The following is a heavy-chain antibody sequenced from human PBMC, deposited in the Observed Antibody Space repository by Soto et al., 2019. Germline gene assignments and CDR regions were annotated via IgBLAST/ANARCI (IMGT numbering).Heavy chain of an antibody. V-gene: IGHV3-74*03. Sequence: GGSLRLSCEASGLTFRRYWMHWVRQVPGKGLVWVSSINSDGTSSTYADSVKGRFTISRDNAKNTVYLQMNSLRAEDTAVYYCARSSLEGAYYYYGMDVWRQGTTVTVSS. CDR2: INSDGTSS. J-gene: IGHJ6*02. CDR3: ARSSLEGAYYYYGMDV. CDR1: GLTFRRYW.